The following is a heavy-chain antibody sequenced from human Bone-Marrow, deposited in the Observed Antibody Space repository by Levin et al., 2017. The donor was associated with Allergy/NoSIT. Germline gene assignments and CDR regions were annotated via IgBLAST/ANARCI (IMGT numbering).Heavy chain of an antibody. V-gene: IGHV4-31*03. CDR3: ARIPDTTSEFDY. Sequence: SQTLSLTCTVSGGSIRSGGYYWSWIRQHPGKGLEWIGYIYDSGSTSYNPSLESRVAISVDTSKNQFYLKLTSLTAADTAEYYCARIPDTTSEFDYWGQGTLVTVSS. J-gene: IGHJ4*02. D-gene: IGHD5-18*01. CDR1: GGSIRSGGYY. CDR2: IYDSGST.